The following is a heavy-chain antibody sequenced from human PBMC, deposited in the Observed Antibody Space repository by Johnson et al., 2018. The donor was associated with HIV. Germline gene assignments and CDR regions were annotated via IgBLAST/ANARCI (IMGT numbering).Heavy chain of an antibody. J-gene: IGHJ3*02. CDR3: ARDRGRGGYSYGRGDAFDI. CDR1: GFTFEDYA. Sequence: VQLVESGGGLVQPGRSLRLSCTASGFTFEDYAMHWVRQPPGKGLEWVSSISWNSDTIAYADSVKGRFTISRDNAKNSLSLQMNSLRAEDTAVYYCARDRGRGGYSYGRGDAFDIWGQGTMVTVSS. CDR2: ISWNSDTI. V-gene: IGHV3-9*01. D-gene: IGHD5-18*01.